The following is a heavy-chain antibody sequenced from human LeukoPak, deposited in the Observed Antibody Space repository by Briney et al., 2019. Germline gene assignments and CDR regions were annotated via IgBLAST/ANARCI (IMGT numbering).Heavy chain of an antibody. V-gene: IGHV1-69*06. CDR1: GGTFSSYA. CDR2: IIPIFGTA. Sequence: GASVKVSCKASGGTFSSYAISWVRQAPGQGLEWMGGIIPIFGTANYAQKFQGRVTMTEDTSTDTAYMELSSLRSEDTAVYYCATAGYDSSGYYFIRGAFDIWGQGTMVTVSS. D-gene: IGHD3-22*01. CDR3: ATAGYDSSGYYFIRGAFDI. J-gene: IGHJ3*02.